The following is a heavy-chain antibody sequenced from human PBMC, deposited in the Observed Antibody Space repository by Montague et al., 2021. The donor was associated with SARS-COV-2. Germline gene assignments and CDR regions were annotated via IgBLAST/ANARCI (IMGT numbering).Heavy chain of an antibody. Sequence: SETLSLTCTVSGGSISSFYWSWFRQPPGKGLEGIGDISDSGSTNYNPSLTSRVTMSVDTSKNQFSLKLNSVTAADTAVYYCARHYSATLPAVYWGQGTLVTVSS. D-gene: IGHD2-15*01. CDR3: ARHYSATLPAVY. CDR1: GGSISSFY. V-gene: IGHV4-59*08. J-gene: IGHJ4*02. CDR2: ISDSGST.